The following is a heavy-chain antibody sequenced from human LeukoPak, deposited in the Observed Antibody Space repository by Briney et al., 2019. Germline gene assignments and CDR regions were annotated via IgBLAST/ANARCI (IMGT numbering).Heavy chain of an antibody. CDR1: GLTFNNAW. J-gene: IGHJ4*02. D-gene: IGHD2-15*01. Sequence: GGPLGLSCAASGLTFNNAWMSGVRQAPGKGLEWVGRIRSRSAGGTTDYGAPVKGRFTISRDDSKYTLYLQMNSLKTEDTAVYYCSTGGGTHDYWGQGTLVTVSS. CDR3: STGGGTHDY. CDR2: IRSRSAGGTT. V-gene: IGHV3-15*01.